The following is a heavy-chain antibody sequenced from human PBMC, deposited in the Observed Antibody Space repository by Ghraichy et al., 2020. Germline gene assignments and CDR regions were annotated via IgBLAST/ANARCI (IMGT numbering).Heavy chain of an antibody. D-gene: IGHD2-21*02. V-gene: IGHV1-8*02. CDR2: MSPNSGNT. CDR3: ANCLGDCGGAFDI. Sequence: ASVKVSCKASGYTFANYDINWVRQATGQGPEWMGWMSPNSGNTGYAQKFQGRVTLTRNISIRTAYMELSSLRSEDTAMYYCANCLGDCGGAFDIWGQGTMVTVSS. CDR1: GYTFANYD. J-gene: IGHJ3*02.